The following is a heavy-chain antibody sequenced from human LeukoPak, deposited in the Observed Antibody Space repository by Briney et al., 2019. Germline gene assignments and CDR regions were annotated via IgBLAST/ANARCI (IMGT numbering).Heavy chain of an antibody. J-gene: IGHJ4*02. D-gene: IGHD3-10*01. V-gene: IGHV3-43*01. Sequence: PGGSLRLSCAASGFTFEDYTMHWVRQAPGKGLEWVSLISWDGGSTYYADSVKGRFTISRDNSKNSLYLQMNSLRTEDTALYFCAKDHYYGSGSYSRWVYFDYWGQGTLVTVSS. CDR3: AKDHYYGSGSYSRWVYFDY. CDR2: ISWDGGST. CDR1: GFTFEDYT.